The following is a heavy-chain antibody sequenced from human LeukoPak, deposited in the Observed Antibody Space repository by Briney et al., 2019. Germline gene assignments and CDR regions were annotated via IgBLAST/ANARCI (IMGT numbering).Heavy chain of an antibody. CDR1: GFTFDDYG. J-gene: IGHJ3*02. D-gene: IGHD3-10*01. Sequence: GGSLTLSCAASGFTFDDYGMIWLRHAPGKGLEWLSGINWNWGSRGCAGTVKGRFTIARDNAKSSLYLQMNSLRAEDTALYHCARDNTRDYYGSGSHDAFDIWGQGTMVTVSS. V-gene: IGHV3-20*01. CDR2: INWNWGSR. CDR3: ARDNTRDYYGSGSHDAFDI.